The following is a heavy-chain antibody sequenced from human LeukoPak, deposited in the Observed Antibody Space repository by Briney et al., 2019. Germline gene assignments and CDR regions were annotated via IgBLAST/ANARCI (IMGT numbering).Heavy chain of an antibody. J-gene: IGHJ4*02. CDR3: ARDNDLVAAGYYFDY. V-gene: IGHV3-11*04. Sequence: GGSLRLSCAASGFTFSDYYMSWIRQAPGKGLEWVSYISSSGSTIYYADSVKGRFTISRDNAKNSLYLQMNSLRAEDTAVYYCARDNDLVAAGYYFDYWGQGTQVTVSS. D-gene: IGHD6-13*01. CDR2: ISSSGSTI. CDR1: GFTFSDYY.